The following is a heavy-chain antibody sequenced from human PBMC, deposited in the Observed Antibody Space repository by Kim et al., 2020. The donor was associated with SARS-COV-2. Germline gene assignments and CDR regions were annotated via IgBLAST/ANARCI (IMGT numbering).Heavy chain of an antibody. CDR2: SSSSSTI. Sequence: SSSSSTIYYADSVKGRFTISRDNAKNSLYLQMNSLRDEDTAVYYCARDDYWGQGTLVTVSS. J-gene: IGHJ4*02. CDR3: ARDDY. V-gene: IGHV3-48*02.